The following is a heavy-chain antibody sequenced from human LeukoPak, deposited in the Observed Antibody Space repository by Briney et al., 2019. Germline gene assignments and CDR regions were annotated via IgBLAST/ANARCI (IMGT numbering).Heavy chain of an antibody. CDR3: ARDRDMVRGVISDY. D-gene: IGHD3-10*01. CDR1: GYTFNTYG. V-gene: IGHV1-18*01. J-gene: IGHJ4*02. CDR2: ISGYNGKT. Sequence: ASVKVSCKDSGYTFNTYGITWVRQAPGQGLEWMGWISGYNGKTNYAQKLQGRVTMTTDTSTSTAYMELRSLRSDDTAVYYCARDRDMVRGVISDYWGQGTLVTVSS.